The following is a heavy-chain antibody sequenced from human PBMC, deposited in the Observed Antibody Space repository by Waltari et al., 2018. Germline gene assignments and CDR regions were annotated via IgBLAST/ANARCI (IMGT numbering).Heavy chain of an antibody. D-gene: IGHD2-2*01. CDR2: MNPNSGNT. CDR1: GYTFTSYD. Sequence: QVQLEQSGAEVKKPGASVKVSCKASGYTFTSYDINWVRQATGQGLEWMGWMNPNSGNTASAQKFQGRVTMTRNTSISTAYMELNSLKTEDTAVYFCSSRHYGTSDYWGQGTLVTVSS. V-gene: IGHV1-8*01. CDR3: SSRHYGTSDY. J-gene: IGHJ4*02.